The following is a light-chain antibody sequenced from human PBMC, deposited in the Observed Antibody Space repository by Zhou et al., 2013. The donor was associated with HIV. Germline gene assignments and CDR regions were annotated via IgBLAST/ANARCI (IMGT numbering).Light chain of an antibody. CDR3: QQAFSVPLT. J-gene: IGKJ4*01. CDR1: QDISNY. V-gene: IGKV1-39*01. CDR2: GTS. Sequence: IQMTQSPSSLSASVGDRVTITCQASQDISNYLNWYQQKPGKAPKLLIYGTSSLQSGVPSRFSGSGSGTDFTLTISSLQPEDSATYYCQQAFSVPLTFGGGTKVEIK.